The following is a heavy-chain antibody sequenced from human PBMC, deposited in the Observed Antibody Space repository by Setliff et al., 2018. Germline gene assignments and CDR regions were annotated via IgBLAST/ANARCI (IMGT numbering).Heavy chain of an antibody. V-gene: IGHV1-69*13. D-gene: IGHD1-26*01. Sequence: GASVKVSCKASGGTFSSYAISWVRQAPGQELEWMGGIIPIFGTANYAQKFQGRVTITADESTSTAYMELSSLRSEDTAVYYCARDRGPYSGSYGENYFDYWGQGTLVTVSS. CDR3: ARDRGPYSGSYGENYFDY. CDR1: GGTFSSYA. CDR2: IIPIFGTA. J-gene: IGHJ4*02.